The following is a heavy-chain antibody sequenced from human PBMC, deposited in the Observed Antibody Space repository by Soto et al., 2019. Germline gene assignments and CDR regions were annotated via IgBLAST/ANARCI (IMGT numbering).Heavy chain of an antibody. Sequence: VQVVESGGTLVQPGGSLRLSCEVSGFDFPGFWMNWVRQAPGKGLEWVANINHGGSETNFLDSVKGRVTISRDNAKSTLYLQMNSLRVEDTAVYYCTRGGRDLDFWGQGTGVSVSS. D-gene: IGHD3-10*01. J-gene: IGHJ4*02. V-gene: IGHV3-7*04. CDR1: GFDFPGFW. CDR3: TRGGRDLDF. CDR2: INHGGSET.